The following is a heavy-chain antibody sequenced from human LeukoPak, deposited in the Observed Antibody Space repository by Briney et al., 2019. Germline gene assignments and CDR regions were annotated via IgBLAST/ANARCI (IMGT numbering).Heavy chain of an antibody. J-gene: IGHJ4*02. CDR3: ARVRWDIVVVPAAMFDY. CDR1: GGSISSGDYY. V-gene: IGHV4-30-4*01. Sequence: SQTLSLTCTVSGGSISSGDYYWSWIRQPPGKGQEWIGYIYYSGSTYYNPSLKSRVTISVDTSKNQFSLKLSSVTAADTAVYYCARVRWDIVVVPAAMFDYWGQGTLVTVSS. CDR2: IYYSGST. D-gene: IGHD2-2*01.